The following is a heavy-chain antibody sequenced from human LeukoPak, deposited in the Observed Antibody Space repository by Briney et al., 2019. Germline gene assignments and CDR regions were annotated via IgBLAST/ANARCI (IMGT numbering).Heavy chain of an antibody. D-gene: IGHD2-2*01. V-gene: IGHV4-59*08. J-gene: IGHJ6*03. Sequence: SETLSLTCTVSGGSISSYYWSWIRQPPGKGLEWIGYIYYSGSTNYNPSLKSRVTISVDTSKNQFSLKLSSVTAAGTAVYYCARQRGYCSSTSCYRSNYYYYYMDVWGKGTTVTISS. CDR3: ARQRGYCSSTSCYRSNYYYYYMDV. CDR1: GGSISSYY. CDR2: IYYSGST.